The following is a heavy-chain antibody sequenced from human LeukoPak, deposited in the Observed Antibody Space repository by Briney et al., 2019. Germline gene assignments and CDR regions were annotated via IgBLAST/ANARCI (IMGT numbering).Heavy chain of an antibody. D-gene: IGHD2-2*01. CDR2: VNPDGSTR. Sequence: GGSLRLSCAASGFTFGNFWMSWVRQAPGQGLEWVANVNPDGSTRYYVDSVKGRFTISRDNAKNSLFLDMGSLRVEDTAIYYCTKDWGTTGPYDYWGQGTLVTVSS. V-gene: IGHV3-7*01. J-gene: IGHJ4*02. CDR1: GFTFGNFW. CDR3: TKDWGTTGPYDY.